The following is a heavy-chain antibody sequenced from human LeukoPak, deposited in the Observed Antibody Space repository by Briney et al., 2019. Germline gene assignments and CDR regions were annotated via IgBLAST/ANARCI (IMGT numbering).Heavy chain of an antibody. J-gene: IGHJ4*02. V-gene: IGHV3-21*01. CDR3: ARVMDSSGWSGFDY. CDR1: GFTFSSYS. Sequence: GGSLRLSCAASGFTFSSYSMNWVRQAPGKGLEWVSSISSSSSYIYYADSVKGRFTISRDNAKNSLYLQMNSLGAEDTAVYYCARVMDSSGWSGFDYWGQGTLVTVSS. D-gene: IGHD6-19*01. CDR2: ISSSSSYI.